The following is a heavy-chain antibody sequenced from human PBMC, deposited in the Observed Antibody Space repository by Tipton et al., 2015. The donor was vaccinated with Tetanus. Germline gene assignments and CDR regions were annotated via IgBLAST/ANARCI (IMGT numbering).Heavy chain of an antibody. D-gene: IGHD1/OR15-1a*01. CDR1: GYSFTGYG. CDR2: ISGYSGNT. Sequence: QLVQSGPEVKKPGASVKVSCTASGYSFTGYGINWVRQAPGQGLEWVGSISGYSGNTRYAQNLQGRVTMTTDSSTSTAYMELRSLRSDDTAVYYCARGGETILWGQGTLVTVSS. V-gene: IGHV1-18*01. CDR3: ARGGETIL. J-gene: IGHJ4*02.